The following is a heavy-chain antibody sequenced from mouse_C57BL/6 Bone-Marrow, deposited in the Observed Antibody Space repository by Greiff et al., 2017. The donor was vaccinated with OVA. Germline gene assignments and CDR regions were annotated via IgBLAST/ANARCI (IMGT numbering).Heavy chain of an antibody. J-gene: IGHJ1*03. CDR3: AREGLYYGSSSFYWYFDV. D-gene: IGHD1-1*01. CDR2: IWGVGST. CDR1: GFSLTSYG. V-gene: IGHV2-6*01. Sequence: QVQLQQSGPGLVAPSQNLSITCTVSGFSLTSYGVDWVRQSPGKGLEWLGVIWGVGSTNYNSALKSRLSISKDNSKSQVFLKMNSLQTDDTAMYYCAREGLYYGSSSFYWYFDVWGTGTTVTVSS.